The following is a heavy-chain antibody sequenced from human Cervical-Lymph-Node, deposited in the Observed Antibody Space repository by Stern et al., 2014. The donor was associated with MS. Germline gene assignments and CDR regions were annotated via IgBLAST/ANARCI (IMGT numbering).Heavy chain of an antibody. Sequence: QVQLVESGGGVVQPGTSLRLSCAASGFSFSDYGIHWVRQAPGKALEWVAVISYDGTHKYYADSVKGRVTNSRDNSKNTLYLQMNSLRSDDTAVYYCAKDLGGNAFDYWGQGTLVSVSS. CDR3: AKDLGGNAFDY. D-gene: IGHD4-23*01. J-gene: IGHJ4*02. CDR1: GFSFSDYG. CDR2: ISYDGTHK. V-gene: IGHV3-30*18.